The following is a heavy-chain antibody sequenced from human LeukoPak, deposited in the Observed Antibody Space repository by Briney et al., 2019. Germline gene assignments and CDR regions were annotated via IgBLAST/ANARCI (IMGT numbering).Heavy chain of an antibody. CDR2: IYYSGST. J-gene: IGHJ6*03. CDR1: GGSISSSSYY. V-gene: IGHV4-39*07. CDR3: ARVSTPDYYYYMDV. Sequence: SETLSLTCTVSGGSISSSSYYWGWIRQPPGKGLEWIGSIYYSGSTYYNPSLKGRVTISVDTSKNQFSLKLSSVTAADTAVYYCARVSTPDYYYYMDVWGKGTTVTVSS.